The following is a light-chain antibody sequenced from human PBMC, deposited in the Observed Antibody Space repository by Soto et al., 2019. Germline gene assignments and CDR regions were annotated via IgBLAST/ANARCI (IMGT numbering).Light chain of an antibody. V-gene: IGLV1-44*01. Sequence: QSVLTQPPSASGTPGQRVTISCSGSSSNIGSNTVNWYQQLPGTAPKLLIYSNNQRPSGVPDRFSGSKSGTSASLAISGLQSEDEADYYCAAWYDSLNGVVFGGGIKVTVL. CDR3: AAWYDSLNGVV. CDR2: SNN. J-gene: IGLJ2*01. CDR1: SSNIGSNT.